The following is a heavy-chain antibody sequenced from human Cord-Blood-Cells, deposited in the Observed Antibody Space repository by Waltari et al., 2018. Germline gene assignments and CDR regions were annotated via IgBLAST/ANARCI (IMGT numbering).Heavy chain of an antibody. D-gene: IGHD3-16*01. CDR1: GYTFTSYA. Sequence: QVQLVQSGAEVKKPGASVKVSCKASGYTFTSYAMHWVRKAPGQRLEWMGWINAGNGNTKYSQKFQGRVTITRDTSASTAYMELSSLRSEDTAVYYCARAEIGGYWYFDLWGRGTLVTVSS. V-gene: IGHV1-3*01. J-gene: IGHJ2*01. CDR3: ARAEIGGYWYFDL. CDR2: INAGNGNT.